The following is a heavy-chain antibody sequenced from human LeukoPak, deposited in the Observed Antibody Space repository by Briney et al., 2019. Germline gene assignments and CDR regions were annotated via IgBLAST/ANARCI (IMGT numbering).Heavy chain of an antibody. V-gene: IGHV3-30*04. CDR3: ARDLGVLWFGEFPGWFDP. CDR2: ISYDGSNK. CDR1: GFTFSSYA. D-gene: IGHD3-10*01. Sequence: PGGSLRLSCAASGFTFSSYAMHWVRQAPGKGLEWVAVISYDGSNKYYADSVKGRFTISRDNSKNTLYLQMNSLRAEDTAVYYCARDLGVLWFGEFPGWFDPWGQGPLAIVSS. J-gene: IGHJ5*02.